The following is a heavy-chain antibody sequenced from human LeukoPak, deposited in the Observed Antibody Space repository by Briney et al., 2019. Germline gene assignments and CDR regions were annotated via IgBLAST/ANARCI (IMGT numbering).Heavy chain of an antibody. CDR1: GYTFSTYG. CDR2: ISTSNGDT. Sequence: ASVKVSCKASGYTFSTYGISWVRQAPGQGLEWMEWISTSNGDTKYAQKLQGRVTMTTDTSTSTAYMELRNLRSDDTAVYYCARDGSPVVPAANHGWFDPWGQGTLVTVSS. V-gene: IGHV1-18*01. CDR3: ARDGSPVVPAANHGWFDP. D-gene: IGHD2-2*01. J-gene: IGHJ5*02.